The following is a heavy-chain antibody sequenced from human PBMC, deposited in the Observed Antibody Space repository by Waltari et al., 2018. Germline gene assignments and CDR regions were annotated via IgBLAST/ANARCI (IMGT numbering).Heavy chain of an antibody. CDR3: ATFVSGSFTFPDY. Sequence: QFQLVQSGAEVKKPGASVKVSCEASGFTFSNYYVHWVRQAPGQGLEWMALCVPSGAGTRYAEKFQGRVTLTRDTSTSTVYMDLSSLRSEDTAVYYCATFVSGSFTFPDYWGQGTLVTVSS. CDR1: GFTFSNYY. J-gene: IGHJ4*02. D-gene: IGHD3-16*01. V-gene: IGHV1-46*03. CDR2: CVPSGAGT.